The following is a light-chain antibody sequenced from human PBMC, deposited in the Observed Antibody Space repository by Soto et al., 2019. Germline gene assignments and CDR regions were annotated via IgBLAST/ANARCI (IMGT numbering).Light chain of an antibody. V-gene: IGLV1-44*01. CDR2: SDN. Sequence: QAVVTQPPSASGTPGQRVTISCSGSSSNIGSNTVNWYQQLPGTAPKLLIYSDNQRPSGAPDRFSGSKSGTSASLAISGLQSEDETDYYCAAWDDSLNGPVFGGGTKVTVL. CDR1: SSNIGSNT. J-gene: IGLJ2*01. CDR3: AAWDDSLNGPV.